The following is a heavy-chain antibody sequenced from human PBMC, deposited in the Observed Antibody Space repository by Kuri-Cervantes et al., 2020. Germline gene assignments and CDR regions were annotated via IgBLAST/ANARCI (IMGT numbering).Heavy chain of an antibody. D-gene: IGHD2-21*02. J-gene: IGHJ3*02. CDR2: ISWNSGSI. CDR3: ARDMVVVTANHIKGDAFDI. V-gene: IGHV3-9*01. Sequence: GGSLRLSCAASGFTFDDYAMHWVRQAPGKGLEWVSGISWNSGSIGYADSVKGRFTISRDNAKNSLYLQMNSLRAEDAAVYYCARDMVVVTANHIKGDAFDIWGQGTMVTVSS. CDR1: GFTFDDYA.